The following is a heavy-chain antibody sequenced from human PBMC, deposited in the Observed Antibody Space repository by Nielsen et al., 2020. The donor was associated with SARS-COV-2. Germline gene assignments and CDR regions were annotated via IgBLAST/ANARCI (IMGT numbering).Heavy chain of an antibody. CDR3: AVRMVRGVIG. Sequence: SETLSLTCTVSGGSISSYYWSWIRQPPGKGLEWIGYIYYSGSTNYNPSLKSRVTISVDTSKNQFSLKLSSVTAADTAVYYCAVRMVRGVIGWGQGTLVTVSS. D-gene: IGHD3-10*01. CDR1: GGSISSYY. V-gene: IGHV4-59*12. J-gene: IGHJ4*02. CDR2: IYYSGST.